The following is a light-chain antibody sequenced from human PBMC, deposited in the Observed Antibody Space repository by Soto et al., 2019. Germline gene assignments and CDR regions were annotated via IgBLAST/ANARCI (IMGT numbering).Light chain of an antibody. J-gene: IGLJ3*02. CDR3: QTWGTGSTWV. Sequence: QSVLTQSPSASASLGASVKLTCTLSSGHSSYAIAWHQQQTEKGPRYLMKLNSDGSHSKGDGIPDRFSGSSSGAERYLTISSLQSEDEADYECQTWGTGSTWVFGGGTKLTGL. V-gene: IGLV4-69*01. CDR2: LNSDGSH. CDR1: SGHSSYA.